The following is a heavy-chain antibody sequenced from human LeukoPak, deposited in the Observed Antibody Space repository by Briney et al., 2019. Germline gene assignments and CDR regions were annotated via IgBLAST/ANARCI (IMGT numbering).Heavy chain of an antibody. CDR3: AKALRYCTSTSCYSGYYYYVDV. CDR1: GFTFSNYA. D-gene: IGHD2-2*01. Sequence: GGSLRLSCAASGFTFSNYAMSWVRQAPGKGLEWVSAISGSGGSTYYADSVKGRFSVSRDNSKNTLYLQMNSLRAEDTALYFCAKALRYCTSTSCYSGYYYYVDVWGKGTTVTDSS. V-gene: IGHV3-23*01. CDR2: ISGSGGST. J-gene: IGHJ6*03.